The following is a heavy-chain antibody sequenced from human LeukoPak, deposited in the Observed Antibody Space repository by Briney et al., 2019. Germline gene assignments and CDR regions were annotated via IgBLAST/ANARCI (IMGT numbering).Heavy chain of an antibody. CDR3: ARVSLRGEVDY. V-gene: IGHV4-59*01. J-gene: IGHJ4*02. Sequence: PSETLSLTCTASGGSISSYYWSWIRQPPGKGLEWIGYIYYSGSTNYNPSLKSRVTISVDTSKNQFSLKLSSVTAADTAVYYCARVSLRGEVDYWGQGTLVTVSS. CDR2: IYYSGST. CDR1: GGSISSYY. D-gene: IGHD3-10*01.